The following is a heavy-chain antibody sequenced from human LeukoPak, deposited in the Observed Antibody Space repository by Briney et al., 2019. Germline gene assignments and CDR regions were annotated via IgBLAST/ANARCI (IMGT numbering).Heavy chain of an antibody. CDR1: GYTFTSYY. J-gene: IGHJ3*01. D-gene: IGHD3-22*01. CDR3: ARDGRTDSSGYYPVWAFDP. Sequence: ASVKVSCKASGYTFTSYYMHWVRQAPGQGLEWMGIINPSGGSTSYAQKFQGRVTMTRDTSTSTVYMELSSLRSEDTAVYYCARDGRTDSSGYYPVWAFDPWGQGTVVTVSS. V-gene: IGHV1-46*01. CDR2: INPSGGST.